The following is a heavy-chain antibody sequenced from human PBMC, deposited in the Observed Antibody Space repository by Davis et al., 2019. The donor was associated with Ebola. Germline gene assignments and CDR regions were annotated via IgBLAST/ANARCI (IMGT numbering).Heavy chain of an antibody. J-gene: IGHJ4*02. V-gene: IGHV3-48*02. Sequence: PGGSLRLSCVTSGFTFTSYSFNWIRQTPGKGLEWIAHINTRGDARVYADSVRGRFTISRDDAANSLSPQMDSLKHEDTAVYYCVRDYLFAFDSWGQGTLVTVSS. CDR2: INTRGDAR. CDR1: GFTFTSYS. D-gene: IGHD3-10*02. CDR3: VRDYLFAFDS.